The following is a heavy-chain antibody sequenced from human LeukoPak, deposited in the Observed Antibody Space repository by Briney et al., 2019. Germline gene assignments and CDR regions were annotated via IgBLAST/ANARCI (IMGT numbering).Heavy chain of an antibody. J-gene: IGHJ4*02. V-gene: IGHV4-34*01. CDR2: INHSGST. Sequence: PSETLSLTCTVYGASFSDYNRTWIRQPPGKGLEWIGEINHSGSTNYNPSLKSRVTISVDTSKNQFSLKLSSVTAADTAVYYCARRQRVRGEAFDYWGQGTLVTVSS. CDR3: ARRQRVRGEAFDY. D-gene: IGHD3-10*01. CDR1: GASFSDYN.